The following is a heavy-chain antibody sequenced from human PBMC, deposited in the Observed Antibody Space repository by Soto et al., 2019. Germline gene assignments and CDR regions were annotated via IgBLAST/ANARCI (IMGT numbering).Heavy chain of an antibody. V-gene: IGHV1-8*01. CDR1: GYTFTSYD. CDR2: MNPNSGDT. Sequence: QVHLVQSGAEVKKPGASVKVSCKASGYTFTSYDINWVRQVAGQGLEWMGWMNPNSGDTAYAQECQGRVTMSRNTSISIAYMELSSLRPADTAVYYCARGLKMLRVFGLKTYYYYYMDVGGKGTTVTLSS. CDR3: ARGLKMLRVFGLKTYYYYYMDV. J-gene: IGHJ6*03. D-gene: IGHD3-10*01.